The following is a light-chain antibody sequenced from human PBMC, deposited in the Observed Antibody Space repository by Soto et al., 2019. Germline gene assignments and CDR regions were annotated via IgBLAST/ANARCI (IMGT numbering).Light chain of an antibody. CDR1: QSVSSY. CDR3: QQYNNWPPEIT. J-gene: IGKJ5*01. V-gene: IGKV3-11*01. CDR2: DAS. Sequence: EIVLTQSPVTLSLYPGERATLSCRASQSVSSYLAWYQQKPGQAPRLLIYDASNRATGIPARFSGSGSGTEFTLTISSLQSEDFAVYYCQQYNNWPPEITFGQGTRLEIK.